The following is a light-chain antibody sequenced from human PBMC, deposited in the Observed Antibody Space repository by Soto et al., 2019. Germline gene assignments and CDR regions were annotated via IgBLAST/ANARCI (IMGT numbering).Light chain of an antibody. J-gene: IGKJ1*01. V-gene: IGKV3-20*01. CDR1: QGVSSSY. Sequence: ESVLTQSPGTLSLSPGEKATLSGRASQGVSSSYLAWYKQKPGQAPSPLIYGASSRATGIPDRFSGSGSGTDFTLTVSRLEPEDFAVYYCQQFGSSSWTFGQGTKVEIK. CDR3: QQFGSSSWT. CDR2: GAS.